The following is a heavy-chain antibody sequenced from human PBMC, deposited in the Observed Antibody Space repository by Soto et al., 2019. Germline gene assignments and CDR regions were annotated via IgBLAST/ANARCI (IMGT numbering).Heavy chain of an antibody. Sequence: QVQLQESGPGLVKPSQTLSLTCTVSGGSISSGGYYWSWIRQHPGKGLEWIGYIYYSGSTYYNPSLKSRLTISVDTSKNQFSLKLSSVTAADTAVYYCARGVTMVRGVIHTPYFDYWGQGTLVTVSP. V-gene: IGHV4-31*03. CDR3: ARGVTMVRGVIHTPYFDY. CDR2: IYYSGST. D-gene: IGHD3-10*01. CDR1: GGSISSGGYY. J-gene: IGHJ4*02.